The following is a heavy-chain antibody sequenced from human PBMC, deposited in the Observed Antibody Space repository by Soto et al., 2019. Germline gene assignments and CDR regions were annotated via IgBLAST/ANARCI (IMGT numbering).Heavy chain of an antibody. CDR1: GYSISSGYY. D-gene: IGHD3-10*01. CDR2: IYHSGST. Sequence: PSETLSLTCAVSGYSISSGYYWGWIRQPPGKGLEWIGSIYHSGSTYYNPSLKSRVTISVDTSKNQFSLKLSSVTAADTAVYYCARIWFGELVYYGMDVWGQGTTVT. V-gene: IGHV4-38-2*01. CDR3: ARIWFGELVYYGMDV. J-gene: IGHJ6*02.